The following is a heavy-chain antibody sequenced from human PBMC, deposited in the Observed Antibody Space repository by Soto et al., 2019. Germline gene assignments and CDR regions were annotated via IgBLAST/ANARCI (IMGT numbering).Heavy chain of an antibody. Sequence: GESLKISCKGPGHLFNNHWIGWVRQTPGKGLEWMGLIFTRDSETKTSPSFQGHVSFSVDNSINTVYLQWTSLKTTDTGTYFCARGYFDSGHGYDLWGQRTLVTVSS. V-gene: IGHV5-51*01. J-gene: IGHJ5*02. CDR2: IFTRDSET. CDR3: ARGYFDSGHGYDL. CDR1: GHLFNNHW. D-gene: IGHD3-10*01.